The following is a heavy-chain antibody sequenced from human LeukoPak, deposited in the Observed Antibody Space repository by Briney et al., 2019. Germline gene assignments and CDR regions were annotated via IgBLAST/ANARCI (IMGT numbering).Heavy chain of an antibody. D-gene: IGHD4-17*01. V-gene: IGHV3-48*03. CDR3: ARVDGDYDYYYYMDV. Sequence: GGSLRLSCAASGFTFSSYEMNWVRQAPGKGLEWVSYSSSSGSTIYYADCVKGRFTISRDNAKKSLYLQMNSLRAEDSAVYYCARVDGDYDYYYYMDVWGKGTTVTVSS. CDR2: SSSSGSTI. CDR1: GFTFSSYE. J-gene: IGHJ6*03.